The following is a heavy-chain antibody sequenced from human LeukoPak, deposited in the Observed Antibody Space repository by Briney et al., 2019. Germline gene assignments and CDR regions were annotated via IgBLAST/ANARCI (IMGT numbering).Heavy chain of an antibody. CDR2: ISSSGSTI. Sequence: PGGSLRLSCAASGFTFSSYEMNWVRQAPGKGLEWVSYISSSGSTIYYADSVKGRFTISRDNAKNSLYLQMNSLRAEDTAVYYCARGNRDGYSHLFDYWGQGTLVTVSS. CDR3: ARGNRDGYSHLFDY. V-gene: IGHV3-48*03. D-gene: IGHD5-24*01. J-gene: IGHJ4*02. CDR1: GFTFSSYE.